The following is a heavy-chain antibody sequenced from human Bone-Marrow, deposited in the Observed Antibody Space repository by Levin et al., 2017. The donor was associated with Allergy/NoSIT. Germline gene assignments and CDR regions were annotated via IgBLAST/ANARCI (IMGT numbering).Heavy chain of an antibody. CDR3: ARLDFRRDWGMDV. Sequence: PGESLKISCAVSGFSFNNYEMNWVRQAPGKGLEWISYISATGNTVYYADSVEGRFTISRDNDMNSLYLEMSGLRVEDTAVYYCARLDFRRDWGMDVWGQGTTVAVSS. CDR2: ISATGNTV. J-gene: IGHJ6*02. V-gene: IGHV3-48*03. D-gene: IGHD2-21*01. CDR1: GFSFNNYE.